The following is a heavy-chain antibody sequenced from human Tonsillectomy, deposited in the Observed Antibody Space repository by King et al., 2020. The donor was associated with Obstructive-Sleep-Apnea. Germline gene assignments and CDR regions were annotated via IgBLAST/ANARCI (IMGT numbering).Heavy chain of an antibody. Sequence: VQLVESGGGLVQPGGSLRLSCAASGFTFSSFAMSWVRQAPGKGLEWVSTSGSGGSTYYADSVKGRFTISRDNSKKTLYLQMNSLRAEDTALYYCAKGGTCNSDCTLFDYWGQGTLVTVSS. V-gene: IGHV3-23*04. CDR3: AKGGTCNSDCTLFDY. J-gene: IGHJ4*02. CDR1: GFTFSSFA. CDR2: SGSGGST. D-gene: IGHD2/OR15-2a*01.